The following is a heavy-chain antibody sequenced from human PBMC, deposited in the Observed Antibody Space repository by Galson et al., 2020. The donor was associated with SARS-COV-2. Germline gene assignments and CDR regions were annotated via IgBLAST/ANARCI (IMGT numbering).Heavy chain of an antibody. D-gene: IGHD3-10*02. CDR1: GYTLTELS. J-gene: IGHJ5*02. Sequence: ASVKVSCKVSGYTLTELSMHCVRQATGKGLEWMGGFDTEDGETIYAQKFQGSVTMTEDTSTDTAYMELSSLRSEDTAVYYCATGSVRGTPNWFDPWGQGTLVTVSS. CDR2: FDTEDGET. CDR3: ATGSVRGTPNWFDP. V-gene: IGHV1-24*01.